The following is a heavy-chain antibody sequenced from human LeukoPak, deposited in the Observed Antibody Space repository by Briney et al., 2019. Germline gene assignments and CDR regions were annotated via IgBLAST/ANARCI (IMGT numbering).Heavy chain of an antibody. J-gene: IGHJ4*02. CDR2: INPSGGST. CDR1: GYTFTSYY. D-gene: IGHD6-19*01. V-gene: IGHV1-46*01. Sequence: ASVKLSCKAAGYTFTSYYMHWMRHAPGQGHEWKGIINPSGGSTSYAQKFQGRVTMTRDTSTSTVYMELSSLGSENTAVYYCARDLMPPSQWLGYFDYWGQGTLVTVSS. CDR3: ARDLMPPSQWLGYFDY.